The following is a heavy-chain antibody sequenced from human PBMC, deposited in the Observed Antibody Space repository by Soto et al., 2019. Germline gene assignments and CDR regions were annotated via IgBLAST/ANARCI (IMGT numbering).Heavy chain of an antibody. CDR1: GGSVTNSSYY. Sequence: SETPSLTCTVSGGSVTNSSYYWGWIRQSPGKGLEWIGSVYYRGRSYSKSSVKSRATISVDTSKNQFSLNLNSVTASDTAVYFCVCQRTTLLTQAYFDYWGPGALGT. J-gene: IGHJ4*01. CDR3: VCQRTTLLTQAYFDY. CDR2: VYYRGRS. V-gene: IGHV4-39*05. D-gene: IGHD1-26*01.